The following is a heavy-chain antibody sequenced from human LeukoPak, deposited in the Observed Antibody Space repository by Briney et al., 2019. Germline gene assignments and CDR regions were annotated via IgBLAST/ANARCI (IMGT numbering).Heavy chain of an antibody. V-gene: IGHV4-4*03. CDR3: AGLYYYMDV. CDR1: GGSISSGNW. CDR2: IYYSGST. Sequence: PPGTLSLTCAVSGGSISSGNWWSWVRQPPGKGLEWIGYIYYSGSTNYNPSLKSRVTISVDTSKNQFSLKLSSVTAADTAVYYCAGLYYYMDVWGKGTTVTVSS. J-gene: IGHJ6*03.